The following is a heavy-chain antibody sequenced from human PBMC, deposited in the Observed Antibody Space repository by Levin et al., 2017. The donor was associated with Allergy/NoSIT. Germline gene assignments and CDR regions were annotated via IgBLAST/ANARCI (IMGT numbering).Heavy chain of an antibody. J-gene: IGHJ6*02. CDR3: AGERGGLDFWSGRDYYYGMDV. V-gene: IGHV4-39*01. Sequence: SETLSLTCTVSGGSISSSSYYWGWIRQPPGKGLEWIGSIYYSGSTYYNPSLKSRVTISVDTSKNQFSLKLSSVTAADTAVYYCAGERGGLDFWSGRDYYYGMDVWGQGTTVTVSS. CDR1: GGSISSSSYY. D-gene: IGHD3-3*01. CDR2: IYYSGST.